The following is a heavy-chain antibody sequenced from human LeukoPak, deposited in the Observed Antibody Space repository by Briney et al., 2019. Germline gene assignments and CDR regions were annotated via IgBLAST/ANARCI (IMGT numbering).Heavy chain of an antibody. D-gene: IGHD3-10*01. CDR2: IIPIFGTA. Sequence: SVKVSCKASGGTFSGYAISWVRQAPGQGLEWMGGIIPIFGTANYAQKFQGRVTITADESASTAYMELSSLRSEDTAVYYCAGGIYYYGSGSYWYFDYWGQGTLVTVSS. CDR1: GGTFSGYA. V-gene: IGHV1-69*13. CDR3: AGGIYYYGSGSYWYFDY. J-gene: IGHJ4*02.